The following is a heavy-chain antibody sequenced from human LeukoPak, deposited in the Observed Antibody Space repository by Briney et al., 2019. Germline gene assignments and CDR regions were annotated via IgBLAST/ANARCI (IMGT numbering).Heavy chain of an antibody. CDR3: AKTSLSDASGHYYYMDV. J-gene: IGHJ6*03. CDR2: IYSGGST. V-gene: IGHV3-53*05. CDR1: GFTVSSNY. Sequence: GGSLRLSCAASGFTVSSNYMSWVRQAPGKGREWVSVIYSGGSTYYADSVKGRFTISRDNSQNTVSLQVNNLRTEDTALYYCAKTSLSDASGHYYYMDVWGKGTTVTVSS. D-gene: IGHD3-3*01.